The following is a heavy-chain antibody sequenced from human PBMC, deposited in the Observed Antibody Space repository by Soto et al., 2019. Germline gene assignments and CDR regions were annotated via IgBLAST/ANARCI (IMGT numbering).Heavy chain of an antibody. J-gene: IGHJ3*02. D-gene: IGHD2-2*02. CDR2: IKSKTDGGIT. V-gene: IGHV3-15*01. Sequence: GESLKISCAASGFTFSNAWMSWVRQAPGKGLEWVGRIKSKTDGGITDYAAPVKGRFTISRDDSKNTLYLQMNSLKTEDTAVYYCTGYCSSTSCYNDAFDIWGQGTMVTVSS. CDR1: GFTFSNAW. CDR3: TGYCSSTSCYNDAFDI.